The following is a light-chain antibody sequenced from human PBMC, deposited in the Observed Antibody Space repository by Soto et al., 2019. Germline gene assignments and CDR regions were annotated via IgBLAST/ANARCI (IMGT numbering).Light chain of an antibody. J-gene: IGKJ2*01. CDR3: HQHGNIPYT. Sequence: VLTQSPGTLSLSPGEIASLSSRATQSVNTGFLARYQQKLDRAPRILIYGESSRATSIPDRFSGSGSGTEVPPTISRLEPEDLCVHYCHQHGNIPYTFGQGTKLEIK. CDR2: GES. V-gene: IGKV3-20*01. CDR1: QSVNTGF.